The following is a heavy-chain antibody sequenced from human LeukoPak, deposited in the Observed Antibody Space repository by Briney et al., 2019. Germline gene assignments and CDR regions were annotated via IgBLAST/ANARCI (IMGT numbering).Heavy chain of an antibody. Sequence: ASVKVSCKASGYTFTSYGISWVRQAPGQGLEWMGWISAYNGNTNYAQRLQGRVTMTTDTSTSTAYMELRSLRSDDTAVYYRARASLVGATKGNWFDPWGQGTLVTVSS. CDR1: GYTFTSYG. V-gene: IGHV1-18*01. J-gene: IGHJ5*02. CDR2: ISAYNGNT. CDR3: ARASLVGATKGNWFDP. D-gene: IGHD1-26*01.